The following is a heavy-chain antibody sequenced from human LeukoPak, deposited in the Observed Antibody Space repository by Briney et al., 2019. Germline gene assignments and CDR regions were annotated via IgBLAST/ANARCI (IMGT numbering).Heavy chain of an antibody. CDR3: AREGWLQSQYNWFDP. J-gene: IGHJ5*02. CDR1: VGTFSSYA. V-gene: IGHV1-69*13. CDR2: IIPILGTA. Sequence: SVKVSCKASVGTFSSYAISWVRQAPGQGREGMVGIIPILGTAKYAQKFQGRVTNTAHESTSTAYMEMSSMSSEDAAVYYCAREGWLQSQYNWFDPWGQGTLVTVSS. D-gene: IGHD5-12*01.